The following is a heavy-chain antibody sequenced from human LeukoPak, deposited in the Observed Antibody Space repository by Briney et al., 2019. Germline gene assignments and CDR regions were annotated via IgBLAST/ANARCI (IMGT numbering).Heavy chain of an antibody. CDR2: MYYSGSSGGT. V-gene: IGHV4-59*01. CDR3: AGSATRSRPSDADY. Sequence: PSETLSLTCSVSGGSIRSYYWGWIRQPPGKGLEWIGYMYYSGSSGGTNYNPSLKSRVTIAVDTPKNQFSLKLSSVTAADTAVYYCAGSATRSRPSDADYWGQGTLVTVSS. D-gene: IGHD2-15*01. J-gene: IGHJ4*02. CDR1: GGSIRSYY.